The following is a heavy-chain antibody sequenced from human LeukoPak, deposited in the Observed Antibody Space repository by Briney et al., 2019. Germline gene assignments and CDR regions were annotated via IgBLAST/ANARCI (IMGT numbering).Heavy chain of an antibody. CDR1: GGSFSGYY. V-gene: IGHV4-34*01. Sequence: SETLSLTCAVYGGSFSGYYWSWIRQPPRKGLEWIGEINHSGSTNYNPSLKSRVTISVDTPKNQFSLKLSSVTAADTSVYYCARVGRCSGGSCYGYYYYDGMDVWGKGTTVTVSS. CDR3: ARVGRCSGGSCYGYYYYDGMDV. CDR2: INHSGST. J-gene: IGHJ6*04. D-gene: IGHD2-15*01.